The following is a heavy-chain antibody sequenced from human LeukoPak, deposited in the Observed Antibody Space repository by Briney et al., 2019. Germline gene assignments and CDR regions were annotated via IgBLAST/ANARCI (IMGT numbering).Heavy chain of an antibody. J-gene: IGHJ4*02. D-gene: IGHD3-3*01. V-gene: IGHV4-39*01. CDR2: IYHSGST. CDR3: ARHVDFWSGYLATFDY. Sequence: SETLSLTCTVSGGSISSGDYYWSWIRQPPGKGLEWIGSIYHSGSTYYNPSLKSRVTISVDTSKNQFSLKLSSVTAADTAVYYCARHVDFWSGYLATFDYWGQGTLVTVSS. CDR1: GGSISSGDYY.